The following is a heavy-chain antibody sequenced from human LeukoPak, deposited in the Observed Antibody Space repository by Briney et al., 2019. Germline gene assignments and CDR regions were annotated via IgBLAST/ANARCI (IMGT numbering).Heavy chain of an antibody. V-gene: IGHV4-34*01. CDR3: ARGFGAYYDFWSGYTY. Sequence: KPSETLSLTCAVYGGSFSGYYWSWIRQPPGKGLEWIGEINHSGSTNYNPSLKSRVTISVDTSKNQFSLKLSSVTAADTAVYYCARGFGAYYDFWSGYTYWGQGTLVTVSS. J-gene: IGHJ4*02. CDR2: INHSGST. CDR1: GGSFSGYY. D-gene: IGHD3-3*01.